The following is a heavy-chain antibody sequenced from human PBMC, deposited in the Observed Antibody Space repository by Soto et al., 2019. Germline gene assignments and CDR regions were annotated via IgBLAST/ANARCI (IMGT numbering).Heavy chain of an antibody. CDR2: ISGYNGDT. CDR1: GYTFTRYG. D-gene: IGHD2-8*01. Sequence: ASVKVSCKASGYTFTRYGISWVRQAPGQGLEWMGWISGYNGDTNYAQKFQDRVSMTIDTSTGAAYMELRSLTSDDTAIYYCAKNGQPPYYYYGLDVWGQGTRVTVSS. J-gene: IGHJ6*02. V-gene: IGHV1-18*01. CDR3: AKNGQPPYYYYGLDV.